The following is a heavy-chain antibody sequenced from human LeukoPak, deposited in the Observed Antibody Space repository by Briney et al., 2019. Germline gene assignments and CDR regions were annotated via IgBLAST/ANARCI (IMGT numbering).Heavy chain of an antibody. D-gene: IGHD6-13*01. J-gene: IGHJ6*02. V-gene: IGHV5-51*01. CDR3: ARRTAAGYYGMDV. Sequence: GESLQISCKASVFSFTNYWIAWVRQQPGEGLEWMGIIYPGDSDTRYSPSFQGQVTISADKSISTAYLQWSSLKASDTAMYYCARRTAAGYYGMDVWGQGTTVTVSS. CDR1: VFSFTNYW. CDR2: IYPGDSDT.